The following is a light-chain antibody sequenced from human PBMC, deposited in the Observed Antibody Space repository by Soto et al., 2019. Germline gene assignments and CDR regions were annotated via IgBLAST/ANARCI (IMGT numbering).Light chain of an antibody. Sequence: QPVLTQPASVSGSPGQSITISCTGTSSDVGGYNYVSWYQQHPGKAPKLMIYEVSNRPSGVSNRFSGSKSGNTASLTISGLQAEDEADYYCSSYTSSSTLSVFGIGTKLTVL. CDR2: EVS. CDR3: SSYTSSSTLSV. J-gene: IGLJ1*01. CDR1: SSDVGGYNY. V-gene: IGLV2-14*01.